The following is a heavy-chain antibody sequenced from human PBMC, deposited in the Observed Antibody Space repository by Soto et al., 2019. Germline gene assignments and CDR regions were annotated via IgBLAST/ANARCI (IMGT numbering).Heavy chain of an antibody. CDR3: AAVDRNLDAFDI. CDR1: GFTFTSSA. CDR2: IVVGSGNT. V-gene: IGHV1-58*01. Sequence: ASVKVSCKASGFTFTSSAVQWVRQARGQRLEWIGWIVVGSGNTNYAQKFQERVTITRDMSTSTAYMELSSLRSEDTAVCYCAAVDRNLDAFDIWGQGTMVTVSS. J-gene: IGHJ3*02. D-gene: IGHD1-1*01.